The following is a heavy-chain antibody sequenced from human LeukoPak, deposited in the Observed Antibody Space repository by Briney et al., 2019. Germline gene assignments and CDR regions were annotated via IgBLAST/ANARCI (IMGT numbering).Heavy chain of an antibody. CDR3: AKAHSSSWYVDF. D-gene: IGHD6-13*01. CDR2: INGDGSST. J-gene: IGHJ4*02. CDR1: GFTFSSNW. V-gene: IGHV3-74*01. Sequence: GGALRLSCAASGFTFSSNWMHWVRQAPGKGLVWGSRINGDGSSTSYADSVKGRFTISRDNAKNTLYLQMNSLRAEDTAVYYCAKAHSSSWYVDFWGQGTLVTVSS.